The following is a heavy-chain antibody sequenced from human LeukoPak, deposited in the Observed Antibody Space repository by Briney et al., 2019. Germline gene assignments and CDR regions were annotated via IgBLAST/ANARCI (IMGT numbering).Heavy chain of an antibody. CDR2: IYYSGST. Sequence: PSETLSLTCTVSGGSISSGDYYWSWIRQPPGKGLEWIGYIYYSGSTYYNPSLKSRVTISVDTSKNQFSLKLSSVTAADTAVYHCARAIAATGTGHFDYWGQGTLVTVSS. V-gene: IGHV4-30-4*02. J-gene: IGHJ4*02. CDR3: ARAIAATGTGHFDY. D-gene: IGHD6-13*01. CDR1: GGSISSGDYY.